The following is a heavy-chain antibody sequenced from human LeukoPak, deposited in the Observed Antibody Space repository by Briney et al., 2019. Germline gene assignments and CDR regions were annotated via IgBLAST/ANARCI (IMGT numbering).Heavy chain of an antibody. CDR2: ISSTGSDI. CDR1: GFILSNYE. CDR3: ARDLPTGTYRAYFDN. J-gene: IGHJ4*02. D-gene: IGHD1-26*01. V-gene: IGHV3-48*03. Sequence: PGGSLRLSCAGSGFILSNYEMNWVRQAPGKGLEWVSYISSTGSDIYYADSVKGRFTITRDNAENSLYLQMNSLRAEDTAVYYCARDLPTGTYRAYFDNWGQGTLVTVSS.